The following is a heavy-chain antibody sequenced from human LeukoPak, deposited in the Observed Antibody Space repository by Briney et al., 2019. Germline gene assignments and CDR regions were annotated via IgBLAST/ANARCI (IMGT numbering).Heavy chain of an antibody. CDR2: TYYRSKWYN. CDR3: ARDRPTDIVLMVYATGMDV. Sequence: SQTLSLTCAISGDSVSSNSAAWNGIRQSPSRGLEWLGSTYYRSKWYNDYAVSVKSRITINPDTSKNQFSLQLNSVTPEDTAVYYCARDRPTDIVLMVYATGMDVWGQGTTVTVSS. D-gene: IGHD2-8*01. V-gene: IGHV6-1*01. J-gene: IGHJ6*02. CDR1: GDSVSSNSAA.